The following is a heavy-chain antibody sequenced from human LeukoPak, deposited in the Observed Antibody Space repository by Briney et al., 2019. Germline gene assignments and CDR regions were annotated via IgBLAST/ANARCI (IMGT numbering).Heavy chain of an antibody. J-gene: IGHJ4*02. Sequence: GSSVKVSCKASGGTFSSYAISWVRQAPGQGLEWMGWINPNSGGTNYAQKFQGRVTMTRDTSISTAYMELSRLRSDDTAVYYCARAWQWLGTDYWGQGTLVTVSS. CDR3: ARAWQWLGTDY. CDR1: GGTFSSYA. CDR2: INPNSGGT. D-gene: IGHD6-19*01. V-gene: IGHV1-2*02.